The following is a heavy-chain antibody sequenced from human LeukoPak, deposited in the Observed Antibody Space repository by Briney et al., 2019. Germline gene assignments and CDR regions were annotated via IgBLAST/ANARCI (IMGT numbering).Heavy chain of an antibody. V-gene: IGHV3-66*01. CDR2: IYSGGST. CDR1: GFTVSSNY. D-gene: IGHD2-2*01. CDR3: ASDIVVVPAASSVYYYYGMDV. J-gene: IGHJ6*02. Sequence: PGGSLRLSCAASGFTVSSNYMSWVRQAPGKGLEWVSVIYSGGSTYYADSVKGRFTISRDNSKNTLYLQMNSLRAEDTAVYYCASDIVVVPAASSVYYYYGMDVWGQGTTVTVSS.